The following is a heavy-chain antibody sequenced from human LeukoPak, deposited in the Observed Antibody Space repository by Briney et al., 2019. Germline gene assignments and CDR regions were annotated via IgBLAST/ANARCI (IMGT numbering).Heavy chain of an antibody. D-gene: IGHD4-17*01. CDR2: IYYSGST. Sequence: PSETLSLTCTVSGGSISSYYWSWIRQPPGKGLEWIGYIYYSGSTNYNPSLKTLVTISVDTSKNQFSLKLSSVTAADTAVYYCARPRLDYGDYPPYSDLWGRGTLVTVSS. J-gene: IGHJ2*01. CDR1: GGSISSYY. V-gene: IGHV4-59*08. CDR3: ARPRLDYGDYPPYSDL.